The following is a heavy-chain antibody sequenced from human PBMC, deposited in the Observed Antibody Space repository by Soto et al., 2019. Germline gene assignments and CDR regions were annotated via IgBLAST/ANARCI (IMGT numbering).Heavy chain of an antibody. CDR3: ARDVSGWYFDY. CDR2: IYYSGST. CDR1: GGSISSGGYY. Sequence: SETLSLTCTVSGGSISSGGYYWSWIRQHPGKGLEWIGYIYYSGSTYYNPSLKSRVTISVDTSKNQFSLKLSSVTAADTAVYYCARDVSGWYFDYWGQGTLVTAPQ. V-gene: IGHV4-31*03. J-gene: IGHJ4*02. D-gene: IGHD6-19*01.